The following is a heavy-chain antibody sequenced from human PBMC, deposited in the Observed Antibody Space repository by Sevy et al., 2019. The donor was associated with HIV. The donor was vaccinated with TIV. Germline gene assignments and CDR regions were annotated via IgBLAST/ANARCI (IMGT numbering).Heavy chain of an antibody. CDR3: ARDRLQGIYYYYGMDV. D-gene: IGHD5-12*01. V-gene: IGHV4-59*01. CDR1: GGSISSYY. CDR2: IYYSGSN. J-gene: IGHJ6*02. Sequence: SETLSLTCTVSGGSISSYYWSWIRQPPGKGLEWIGYIYYSGSNNYNPSLKSRVTISVDTSKNQFCLKLSSGTAADTAVYYCARDRLQGIYYYYGMDVWGQGTTVTVSS.